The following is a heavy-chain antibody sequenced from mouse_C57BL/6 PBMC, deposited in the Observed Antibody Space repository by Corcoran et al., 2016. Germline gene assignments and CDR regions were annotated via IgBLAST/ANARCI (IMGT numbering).Heavy chain of an antibody. D-gene: IGHD1-1*01. CDR3: ARGTTVVATRYFDV. Sequence: EVQLQQSGPELVKPGASVKISCKASGYTFTDYYMNWVKQSHGKSLEWIGDINPNNGGTSYNQKFKGKATLTVDKSSSTAYMELRSLTSEDSAVYYCARGTTVVATRYFDVGCTGTTVTVSS. CDR1: GYTFTDYY. CDR2: INPNNGGT. J-gene: IGHJ1*03. V-gene: IGHV1-26*01.